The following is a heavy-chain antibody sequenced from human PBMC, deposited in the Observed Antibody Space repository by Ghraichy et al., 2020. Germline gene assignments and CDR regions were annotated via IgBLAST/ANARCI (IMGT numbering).Heavy chain of an antibody. CDR1: GGSFSGYY. CDR2: INHSGST. V-gene: IGHV4-34*01. Sequence: SETLSLTCAVYGGSFSGYYWSWIRQPPGKGLEWIGEINHSGSTNYNPSLKSRVTISVDTSKNQFSLKLSSVTAADTAVYYCARGQIFDIWGQGTMVTVSS. CDR3: ARGQIFDI. J-gene: IGHJ3*02.